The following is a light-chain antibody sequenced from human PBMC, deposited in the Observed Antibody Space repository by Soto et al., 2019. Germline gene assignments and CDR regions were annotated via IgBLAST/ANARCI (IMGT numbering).Light chain of an antibody. CDR2: AAT. V-gene: IGKV1-39*01. CDR3: QQTYTDLALT. CDR1: QSISTY. J-gene: IGKJ4*01. Sequence: DIQMTQSPSPLSASVGDRVSITCRASQSISTYLNWYQQKPGEAPKRLIYAATILQSGVPSRFSGSGSGTDFTPTIRSLQAEDFATYYCQQTYTDLALTVGEGTKVDIK.